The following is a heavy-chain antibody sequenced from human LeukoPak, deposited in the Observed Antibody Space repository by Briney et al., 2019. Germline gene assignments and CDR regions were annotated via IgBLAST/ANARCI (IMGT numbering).Heavy chain of an antibody. D-gene: IGHD3-10*01. J-gene: IGHJ4*02. CDR2: IRYDGSKK. CDR3: AKDYNRAYYYGSGFDY. Sequence: GGSLRLSCAASGFTFSSYGMNWVRQAPGKGLEWGAFIRYDGSKKYSADSVKGRFTISRDNSKNTLYLQMNSLRAEDTAVYYCAKDYNRAYYYGSGFDYWGQGTLVTVSS. CDR1: GFTFSSYG. V-gene: IGHV3-30*02.